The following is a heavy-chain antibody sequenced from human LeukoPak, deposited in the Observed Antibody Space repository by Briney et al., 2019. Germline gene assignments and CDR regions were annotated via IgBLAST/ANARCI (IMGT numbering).Heavy chain of an antibody. CDR3: AKIQNGMDV. CDR1: GFTFSSYE. J-gene: IGHJ6*02. CDR2: ISSSGRTI. V-gene: IGHV3-48*03. Sequence: PGGSLRLSCVVSGFTFSSYEMNWVRQAPGKGLEWVSYISSSGRTIYYADSVKGRFTISRDNSKNTLYLQMNSLRAEDTAVYYCAKIQNGMDVWGQGTTVTVSS.